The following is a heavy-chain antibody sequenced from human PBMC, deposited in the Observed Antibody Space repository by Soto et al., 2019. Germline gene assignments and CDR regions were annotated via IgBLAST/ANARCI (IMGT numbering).Heavy chain of an antibody. J-gene: IGHJ5*02. Sequence: PGGSLRLSCAASGFTFSSYAMSWVRQAPGKGLEWVSAISGSGGSTYYADSVKGRFTISRDNSKNTLYLQMNSLRAEDTAVYYCANYPGAYCGGDCYSYWLDPWGQGTLVTVSS. V-gene: IGHV3-23*01. CDR3: ANYPGAYCGGDCYSYWLDP. D-gene: IGHD2-21*02. CDR1: GFTFSSYA. CDR2: ISGSGGST.